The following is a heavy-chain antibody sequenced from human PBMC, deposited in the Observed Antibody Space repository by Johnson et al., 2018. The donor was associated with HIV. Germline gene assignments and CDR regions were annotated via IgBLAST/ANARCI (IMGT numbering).Heavy chain of an antibody. V-gene: IGHV3-30*04. CDR3: ASGPPVNAFEI. Sequence: QVQLVESGGGVVQPGRSLRLSCAASGFTFSSYAMHWVRQAPGKGLEWVAVISYDGSNKYYADSVKGRFTISRDNSKNTLYLQMNSLRAEDTAVYYCASGPPVNAFEIWGQGTMVTVSS. CDR1: GFTFSSYA. CDR2: ISYDGSNK. J-gene: IGHJ3*02.